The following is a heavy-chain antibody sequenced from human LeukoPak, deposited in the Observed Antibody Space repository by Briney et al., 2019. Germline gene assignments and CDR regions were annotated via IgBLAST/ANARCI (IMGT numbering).Heavy chain of an antibody. V-gene: IGHV1-46*01. CDR2: INPSGGST. CDR3: ARGVVGATLH. J-gene: IGHJ4*02. CDR1: GGTFSSYA. D-gene: IGHD1-26*01. Sequence: ASVKVSCKASGGTFSSYAVSWVRQAPGQGLEWMGIINPSGGSTSYAQKFQGRVTMTRDTSTSTVYMELSSLRSEDTAVYYCARGVVGATLHWGQGTLVTVSS.